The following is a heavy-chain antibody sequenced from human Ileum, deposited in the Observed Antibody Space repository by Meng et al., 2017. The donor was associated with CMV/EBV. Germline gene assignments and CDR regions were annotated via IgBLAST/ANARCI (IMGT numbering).Heavy chain of an antibody. D-gene: IGHD3-9*01. Sequence: GGSLRLSCAVSGFTFSNYAMNWVRQAPGKGLEWVAAISGSGANSYYAESVKGRATISRDNSKNTLLLELNGLRAEDTAVYYCAKDRYFEPAHFDYWGQGTLVTVSS. V-gene: IGHV3-23*01. CDR3: AKDRYFEPAHFDY. J-gene: IGHJ4*02. CDR2: ISGSGANS. CDR1: GFTFSNYA.